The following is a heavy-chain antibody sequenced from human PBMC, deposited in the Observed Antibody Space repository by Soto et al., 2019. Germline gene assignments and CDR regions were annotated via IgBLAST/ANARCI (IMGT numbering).Heavy chain of an antibody. D-gene: IGHD3-3*01. CDR2: IYYSGST. CDR3: ARGPYDFWSGNSNYYFDY. J-gene: IGHJ4*02. CDR1: GGSISSYY. V-gene: IGHV4-59*01. Sequence: SETLSLTWTVSGGSISSYYWIWIRQPPGKGLEWIGYIYYSGSTNYNPSLKSRVTISVDTSKNQFSLKLSSVTAADTAVYYCARGPYDFWSGNSNYYFDYWGQGTLVTVSS.